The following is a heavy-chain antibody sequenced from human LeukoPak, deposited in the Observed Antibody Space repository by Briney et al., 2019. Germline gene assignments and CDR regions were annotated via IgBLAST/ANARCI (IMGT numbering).Heavy chain of an antibody. J-gene: IGHJ4*02. V-gene: IGHV4-4*07. D-gene: IGHD1-26*01. CDR1: GASISSYY. CDR2: ISPSGSP. Sequence: SETLSLTCSVSGASISSYYWSCIRQPAGKGLEWIGRISPSGSPTYNPSLKSRVTMSLDPSKNQFSLTLSSVTAADTAVYYCARNLGGNYIFDSWGQGTPVTVSS. CDR3: ARNLGGNYIFDS.